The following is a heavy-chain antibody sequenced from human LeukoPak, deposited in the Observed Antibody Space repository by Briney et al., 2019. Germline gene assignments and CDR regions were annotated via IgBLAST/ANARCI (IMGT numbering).Heavy chain of an antibody. D-gene: IGHD3-9*01. J-gene: IGHJ6*03. Sequence: PGGSLRLSCAASGFTFSSYSMNWVRQAPGKGLEWVSSISSSSSYIYYADSVKGRFTISRDNAKNSLYLQMNSLRAEDTAVYYCARTPYDILTGPIPSPYRDVWGKGTTVTVSS. CDR1: GFTFSSYS. V-gene: IGHV3-21*01. CDR2: ISSSSSYI. CDR3: ARTPYDILTGPIPSPYRDV.